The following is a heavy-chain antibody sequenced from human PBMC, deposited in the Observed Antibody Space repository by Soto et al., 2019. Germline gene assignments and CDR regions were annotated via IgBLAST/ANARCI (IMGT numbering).Heavy chain of an antibody. CDR2: TGYSRLTT. CDR1: GLNFSILA. CDR3: EKVPSTSRSFDY. J-gene: IGHJ4*02. V-gene: IGHV3-23*01. D-gene: IGHD6-6*01. Sequence: GGSLRLSCAASGLNFSILAMSWVRRAPGKGLEWVSTTGYSRLTTYYADSVKGRFTVSRDNSKNTLDLQMSSLRAEDTAVYYCEKVPSTSRSFDYWGQGTLVTVSS.